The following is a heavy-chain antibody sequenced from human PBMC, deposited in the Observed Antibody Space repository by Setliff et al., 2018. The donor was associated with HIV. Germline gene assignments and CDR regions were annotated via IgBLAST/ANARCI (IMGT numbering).Heavy chain of an antibody. CDR1: GDPISSGSYY. Sequence: SETLSLTCTVSGDPISSGSYYWGWIRQPPGKGLEWIGSIYFGGSSHYNPSLESRVTISVDTSRSSFSLKLTSVTVADTALYYCATLQSRGWPHEIEYWGQGTLVTVSS. CDR3: ATLQSRGWPHEIEY. D-gene: IGHD6-19*01. J-gene: IGHJ4*02. CDR2: IYFGGSS. V-gene: IGHV4-39*01.